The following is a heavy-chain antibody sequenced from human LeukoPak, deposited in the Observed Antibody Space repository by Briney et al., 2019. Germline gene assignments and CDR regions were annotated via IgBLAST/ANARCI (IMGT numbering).Heavy chain of an antibody. V-gene: IGHV4-59*01. Sequence: PSETLSLTCTVSGGSISSYYWSWIRQPAGKGLEWIGYIYYSGSTNYNPSLKSRVTISVDTSKNQFSLKLSSVTAADTAVYYCARGRLGYSSGWGYWGQGTLVTVSS. CDR3: ARGRLGYSSGWGY. J-gene: IGHJ4*02. CDR2: IYYSGST. CDR1: GGSISSYY. D-gene: IGHD6-19*01.